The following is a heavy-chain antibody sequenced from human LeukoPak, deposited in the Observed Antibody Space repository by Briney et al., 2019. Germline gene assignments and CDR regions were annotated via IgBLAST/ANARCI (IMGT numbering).Heavy chain of an antibody. CDR1: GFTFSSYA. CDR2: ISYDGSNK. CDR3: AKDSGYSSGWYYFDY. J-gene: IGHJ4*02. Sequence: PGGSLRLSCAASGFTFSSYAMHWVRQAPGKGLEWVAVISYDGSNKYYADSVKGRFTISRDNSKNTLYLQMNSLRAEDTALYYCAKDSGYSSGWYYFDYWGQGTLVTVSS. D-gene: IGHD6-19*01. V-gene: IGHV3-30*04.